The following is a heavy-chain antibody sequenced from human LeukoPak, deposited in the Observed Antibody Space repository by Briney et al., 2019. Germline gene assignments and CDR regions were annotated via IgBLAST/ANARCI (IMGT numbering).Heavy chain of an antibody. V-gene: IGHV4-59*08. Sequence: SETLSLTCTVSGGSINSYYWSWIRQPPGEGLEWLGYVYYSGGTRYSPSLKSRVTISLDTSKNQFSLKLSSVTAADTAVYFCVRHLMTIFGVVIKPSPFDPWGQGTLVTVSS. CDR1: GGSINSYY. D-gene: IGHD3-3*01. CDR2: VYYSGGT. CDR3: VRHLMTIFGVVIKPSPFDP. J-gene: IGHJ5*02.